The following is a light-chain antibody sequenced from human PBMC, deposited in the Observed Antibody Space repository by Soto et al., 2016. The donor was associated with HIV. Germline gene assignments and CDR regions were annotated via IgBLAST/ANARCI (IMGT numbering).Light chain of an antibody. CDR2: AAS. CDR3: QKYNSVPYT. V-gene: IGKV1-27*01. Sequence: DIQMTQSPSSLSASVGDTVTITCRASQGIANYLAWYQQRPGKAPKLLIYAASTLQSGVPSRFSGTESGTNFSLTISRLQPEDVATYYCQKYNSVPYTFGQGTKLEIK. CDR1: QGIANY. J-gene: IGKJ2*01.